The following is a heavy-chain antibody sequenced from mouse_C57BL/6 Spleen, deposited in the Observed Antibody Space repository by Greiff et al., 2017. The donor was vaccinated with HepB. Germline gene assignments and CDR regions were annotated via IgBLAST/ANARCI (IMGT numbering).Heavy chain of an antibody. CDR1: GFTFSDYY. Sequence: DVQLVESGGGLVQPGGSLKLSCAASGFTFSDYYMYWVRQTPEKRLEWVAYISNGGGSTYYPDTVKGRFTISRDNAKNTLYLQMSRLKSEDTAMYDCARPVSFITTVGEGAWFAYWGQGTLVTVSA. D-gene: IGHD1-1*01. J-gene: IGHJ3*01. CDR3: ARPVSFITTVGEGAWFAY. CDR2: ISNGGGST. V-gene: IGHV5-12*01.